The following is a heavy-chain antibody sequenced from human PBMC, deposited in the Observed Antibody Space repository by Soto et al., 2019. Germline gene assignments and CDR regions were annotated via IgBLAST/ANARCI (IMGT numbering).Heavy chain of an antibody. J-gene: IGHJ5*02. Sequence: ASVKVSCKTSGYTFSNYGITWVRQAPGQPLEWLGWISLYSDGTNYAQKFQGRVSMTTDTSTTTAYMELRSLRSDDTAVNYCARVVPGAEAWFGPWGQGTLVTVSS. D-gene: IGHD2-2*01. V-gene: IGHV1-18*01. CDR3: ARVVPGAEAWFGP. CDR1: GYTFSNYG. CDR2: ISLYSDGT.